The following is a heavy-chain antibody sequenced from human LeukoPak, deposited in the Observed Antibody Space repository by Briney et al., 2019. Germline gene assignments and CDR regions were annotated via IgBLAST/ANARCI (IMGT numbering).Heavy chain of an antibody. V-gene: IGHV1-8*01. Sequence: ASVKVSCRASGYTFTNYDINWVRQATEQGLEWMGWMNPNSGNTGYAQRFQGRIIMTSDTSISTAYLELSSLRSEDTAVYYCASELRWQPHWGQGTLVTVSS. CDR2: MNPNSGNT. J-gene: IGHJ4*02. CDR3: ASELRWQPH. CDR1: GYTFTNYD. D-gene: IGHD4-23*01.